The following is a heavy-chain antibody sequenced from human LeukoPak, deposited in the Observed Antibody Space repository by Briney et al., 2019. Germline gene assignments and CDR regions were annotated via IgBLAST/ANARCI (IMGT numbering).Heavy chain of an antibody. CDR1: GGTFSSYA. D-gene: IGHD1-26*01. CDR3: ARDQGIVAPGY. J-gene: IGHJ4*02. Sequence: SVKVSCKASGGTFSSYAISWVRQAPGQGLEWMGRIIPILGIANYAQKFQGRVTITADKSTSTAYMELSSLRSEDTAVYYCARDQGIVAPGYWGQGTLVTVSS. CDR2: IIPILGIA. V-gene: IGHV1-69*04.